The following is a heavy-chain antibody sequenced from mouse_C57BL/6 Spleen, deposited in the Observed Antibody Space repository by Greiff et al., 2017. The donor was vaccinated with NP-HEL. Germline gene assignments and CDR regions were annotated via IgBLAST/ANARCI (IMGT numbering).Heavy chain of an antibody. Sequence: VQLQQSGAELVRPGTSVKVSCKASGYAFTNYLIEWVKQRPGQGLAWIGVINPGSGGTNYNEKIKGKATLTANKSSSTAYMQLSSLTSEDSAVYFCARITTVVAPFDYWGQGTTLTVSS. CDR3: ARITTVVAPFDY. D-gene: IGHD1-1*01. J-gene: IGHJ2*01. CDR1: GYAFTNYL. V-gene: IGHV1-54*01. CDR2: INPGSGGT.